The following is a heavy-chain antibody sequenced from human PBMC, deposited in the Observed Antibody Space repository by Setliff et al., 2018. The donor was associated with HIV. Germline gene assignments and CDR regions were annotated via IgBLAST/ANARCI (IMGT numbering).Heavy chain of an antibody. D-gene: IGHD2-2*01. CDR3: ARGSCFNTGCLDS. Sequence: SETLSLTCAVYDGSFSGYYWSWIRQPPGKGLEWIGEIDHSGSTNYNPSLRSRVIISMDTSMNQFSLNLNSVTATDTAVYYCARGSCFNTGCLDSWGQGALVTVSS. CDR1: DGSFSGYY. J-gene: IGHJ4*02. CDR2: IDHSGST. V-gene: IGHV4-34*01.